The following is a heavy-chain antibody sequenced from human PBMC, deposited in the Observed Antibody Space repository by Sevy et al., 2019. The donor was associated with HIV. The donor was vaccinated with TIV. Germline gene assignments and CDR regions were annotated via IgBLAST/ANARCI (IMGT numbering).Heavy chain of an antibody. CDR1: GFIFTDYY. CDR2: ISSSSSYI. D-gene: IGHD6-6*01. J-gene: IGHJ6*02. V-gene: IGHV3-11*06. Sequence: GGSLRLSCAASGFIFTDYYMTWIRQLPEKGLEWVSSISSSSSYIYYADSVKGRFTISRDNAKNSLYLQMNSLRAEDTAVYYCARVAGYSSSPRGMDVWGQGTTVTVSS. CDR3: ARVAGYSSSPRGMDV.